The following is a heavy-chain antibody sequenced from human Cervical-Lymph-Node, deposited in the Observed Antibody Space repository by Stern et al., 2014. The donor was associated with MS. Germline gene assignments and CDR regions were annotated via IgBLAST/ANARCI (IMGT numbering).Heavy chain of an antibody. V-gene: IGHV3-30-3*01. CDR3: ARGGRGVGLEY. CDR1: GFTFSTYA. CDR2: VSYDGTQR. Sequence: VQLVESGGGVVPPGRSLSLSCAASGFTFSTYAMHWVRRAPGKGLEWVAFVSYDGTQRNSTGSVKARFTISRDNSKNTLYLHMNSLRDEAAAVYFCARGGRGVGLEYWGQGALVTVSS. J-gene: IGHJ4*02. D-gene: IGHD3-10*01.